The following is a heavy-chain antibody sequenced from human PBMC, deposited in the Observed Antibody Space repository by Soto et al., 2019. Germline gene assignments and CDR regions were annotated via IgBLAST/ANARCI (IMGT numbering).Heavy chain of an antibody. CDR2: IYYSGST. D-gene: IGHD4-17*01. CDR1: GGSISSYY. Sequence: QVQLQESGPGLVKPSETLSLTCTVSGGSISSYYWSWIRQPPGKGLEWIGYIYYSGSTNYNPSLKSRVTTSVDTSKNQVTLQLSSVTAADTAVDYCARGEGSTVTTDFQHWGQGTLVTVSS. V-gene: IGHV4-59*01. J-gene: IGHJ1*01. CDR3: ARGEGSTVTTDFQH.